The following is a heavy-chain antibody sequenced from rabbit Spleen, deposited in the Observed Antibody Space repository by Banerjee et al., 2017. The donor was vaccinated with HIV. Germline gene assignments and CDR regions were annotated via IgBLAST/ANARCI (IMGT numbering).Heavy chain of an antibody. Sequence: QEQLVESGGGLVQPEGSLTLTCTASGFSFGDRDVMCWVRQAPGKGLEWIACINVATGKPVYATWAKGRFTISRTSSTTVTLRMTSLTAADTATYFCARDYSSGTYFGLWGQGTLVTVS. CDR3: ARDYSSGTYFGL. V-gene: IGHV1S45*01. D-gene: IGHD4-1*01. CDR2: INVATGKP. J-gene: IGHJ4*01. CDR1: GFSFGDRDV.